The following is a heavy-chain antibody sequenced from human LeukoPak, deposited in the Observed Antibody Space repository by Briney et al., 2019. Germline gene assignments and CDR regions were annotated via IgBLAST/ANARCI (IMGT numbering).Heavy chain of an antibody. J-gene: IGHJ6*02. CDR3: ARAVAAAGKGPSYYYYGMDV. CDR1: GFTFSSYA. Sequence: GGSLRLSCAASGFTFSSYAMSWVRQAPGKGLEWVSAISGSGGSTYYADSVKGRFTISRDNSKNTLYLQMNSLRAEDTAVYYCARAVAAAGKGPSYYYYGMDVWGQGTTVTVSS. V-gene: IGHV3-23*01. CDR2: ISGSGGST. D-gene: IGHD6-13*01.